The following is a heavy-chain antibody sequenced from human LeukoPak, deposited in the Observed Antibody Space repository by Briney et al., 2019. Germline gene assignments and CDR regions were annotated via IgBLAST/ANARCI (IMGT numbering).Heavy chain of an antibody. CDR2: ISGSGGST. Sequence: PGGSLTLSCAASGFTFSSYAMSWVRQAPGKGLEWVSSISGSGGSTYNADPVRGRFTISRENSKNTLYLEVNSLRAEDTAVYYCAKASGSVGTNKAFDYWGQGTLVTVSS. J-gene: IGHJ4*02. D-gene: IGHD1-26*01. V-gene: IGHV3-23*01. CDR3: AKASGSVGTNKAFDY. CDR1: GFTFSSYA.